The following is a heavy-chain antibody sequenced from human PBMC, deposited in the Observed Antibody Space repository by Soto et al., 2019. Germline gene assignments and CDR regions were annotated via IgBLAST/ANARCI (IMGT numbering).Heavy chain of an antibody. J-gene: IGHJ4*02. Sequence: ASVKVSCKTSGYSFGDFYIHWVRQAPGQGLEWMGWMNPGSGVTDLAQKFRGRVTLARDTSTNTAYMALDRLSSEDNGVYYCARGGSMVTESYFDFWGQGTLVTVSS. CDR2: MNPGSGVT. CDR3: ARGGSMVTESYFDF. D-gene: IGHD2-21*02. V-gene: IGHV1-2*02. CDR1: GYSFGDFY.